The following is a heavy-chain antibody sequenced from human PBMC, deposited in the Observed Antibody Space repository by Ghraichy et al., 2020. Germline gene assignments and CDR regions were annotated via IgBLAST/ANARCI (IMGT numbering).Heavy chain of an antibody. CDR3: ARLGAHNTYYDFWSGYSSYYFDY. CDR1: GGSFSGYY. J-gene: IGHJ4*02. D-gene: IGHD3-3*01. CDR2: INHSGST. V-gene: IGHV4-34*01. Sequence: SETLSLTCAVYGGSFSGYYWSWIRQPPGKGLEWIGEINHSGSTNYNPSLKSRVTISVDTSKNQFSLKLSSVTAADTAVYYCARLGAHNTYYDFWSGYSSYYFDYWGQGTLVTVSS.